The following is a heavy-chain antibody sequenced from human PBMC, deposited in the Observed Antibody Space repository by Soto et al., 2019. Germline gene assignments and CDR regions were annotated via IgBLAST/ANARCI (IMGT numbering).Heavy chain of an antibody. CDR1: GYTFTSHG. CDR3: PTAPSGYPSWNAFDI. D-gene: IGHD3-22*01. CDR2: ISAYNGNT. J-gene: IGHJ3*02. V-gene: IGHV1-18*01. Sequence: GASVKVSCKASGYTFTSHGISWARQAPGQGLEWMGWISAYNGNTNYAQKLQGRVTMTTDTSTSTAYMELRSLRSDDTAVYYCPTAPSGYPSWNAFDIWGQGTMVTGSS.